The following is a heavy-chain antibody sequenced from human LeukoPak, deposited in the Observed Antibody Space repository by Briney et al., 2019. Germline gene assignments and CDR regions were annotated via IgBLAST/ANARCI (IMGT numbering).Heavy chain of an antibody. D-gene: IGHD2/OR15-2a*01. J-gene: IGHJ4*02. CDR1: GFTFSSYA. Sequence: GRSLRLSCVASGFTFSSYAMHWVRQAPGKGLEWVAVISYDGSNKYYADSVKGRFTISRDNSKNTLYLQMNSLRAEDTAVYYCARDLLLGGQGTLVTVSS. CDR3: ARDLLL. V-gene: IGHV3-30-3*01. CDR2: ISYDGSNK.